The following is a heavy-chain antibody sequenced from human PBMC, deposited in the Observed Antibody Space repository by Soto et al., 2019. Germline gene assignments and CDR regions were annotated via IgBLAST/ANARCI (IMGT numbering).Heavy chain of an antibody. J-gene: IGHJ3*01. CDR3: SRDRCYNSVWSSYYSFDD. CDR1: GITVSDNY. V-gene: IGHV3-66*01. CDR2: IYVGGST. D-gene: IGHD6-19*01. Sequence: EVQVVESGGALVQPGGSLRLSCAVSGITVSDNYMNWVRQAPGKGLEWVSVIYVGGSTAYADSVKGRFTISRDNSKNTVYLQIDSLKAEDTAVYYCSRDRCYNSVWSSYYSFDDWGQGTVISVSS.